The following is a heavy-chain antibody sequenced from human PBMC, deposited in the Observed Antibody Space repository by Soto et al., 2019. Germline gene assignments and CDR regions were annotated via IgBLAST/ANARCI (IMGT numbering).Heavy chain of an antibody. V-gene: IGHV5-51*01. Sequence: PGESLRISCKGSGYSFTSYWISWVRQMPGKGLEWMGIIYPGDSDTRYSPSFQGQVTISADKSISTAYLQWSSLKASDTAMYYCARRRRYDILTGRYYYYGMDVWGQGTTVTVSS. CDR3: ARRRRYDILTGRYYYYGMDV. CDR1: GYSFTSYW. CDR2: IYPGDSDT. J-gene: IGHJ6*02. D-gene: IGHD3-9*01.